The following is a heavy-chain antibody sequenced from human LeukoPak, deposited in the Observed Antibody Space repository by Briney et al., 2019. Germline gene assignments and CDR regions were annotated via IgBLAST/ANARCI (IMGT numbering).Heavy chain of an antibody. CDR1: GYTFTSYG. CDR2: INPNSGGT. V-gene: IGHV1-2*02. CDR3: ARDVCTNGVCHPIGY. J-gene: IGHJ4*02. D-gene: IGHD2-8*01. Sequence: ASVKVSCKASGYTFTSYGISWVRQAPGQGLEWMGWINPNSGGTNYAQKFQGRVTMTRDTSISTAYMELSRLRSDDTAVYYCARDVCTNGVCHPIGYWGQGTLVTVSS.